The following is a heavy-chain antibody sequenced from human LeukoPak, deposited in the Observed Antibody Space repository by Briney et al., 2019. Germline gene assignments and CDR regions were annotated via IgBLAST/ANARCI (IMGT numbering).Heavy chain of an antibody. D-gene: IGHD6-13*01. CDR3: ARSSSSWYRDAFDI. J-gene: IGHJ3*02. CDR2: ISSSSYI. Sequence: GGSLRLSCAASGFTFSSYSMNWVRQAPGKGLEWVSSISSSSYIYYADSVKGRFTISRDNAKNSLYLQMNSLRAEDTAVYYCARSSSSWYRDAFDIWGQGTMVTVSS. CDR1: GFTFSSYS. V-gene: IGHV3-21*01.